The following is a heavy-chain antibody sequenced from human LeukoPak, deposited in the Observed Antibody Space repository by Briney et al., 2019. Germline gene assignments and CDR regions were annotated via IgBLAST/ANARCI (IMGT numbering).Heavy chain of an antibody. V-gene: IGHV4-4*07. D-gene: IGHD6-19*01. CDR3: ARVRGSSGWYSYYFDY. Sequence: SETLSLTCTVSGGSISSYYWSWIRQPAGKGLEWIGRIYTSGSTNYNPSLKSRVTMSVDTSKNQFSLKLSSVTAADTAVYYCARVRGSSGWYSYYFDYWGQGTLVTVSS. CDR1: GGSISSYY. CDR2: IYTSGST. J-gene: IGHJ4*02.